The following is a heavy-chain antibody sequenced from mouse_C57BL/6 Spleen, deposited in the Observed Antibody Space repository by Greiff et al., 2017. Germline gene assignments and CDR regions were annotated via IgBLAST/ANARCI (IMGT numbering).Heavy chain of an antibody. J-gene: IGHJ2*01. CDR3: ARTTGYFDD. Sequence: VQLQQPGAELVKPGASVKLSCKASGYTFTSSWMPWVKQRPGHGLEWIGMIHPSSSSTNYNQTFKSKATLTVDKSTSTAYRQLSSLTSEDSAGYYCARTTGYFDDWGQGTTLTVSS. CDR1: GYTFTSSW. V-gene: IGHV1-64*01. CDR2: IHPSSSST.